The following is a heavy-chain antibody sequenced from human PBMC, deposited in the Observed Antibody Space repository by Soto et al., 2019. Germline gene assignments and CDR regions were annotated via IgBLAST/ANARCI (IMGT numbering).Heavy chain of an antibody. D-gene: IGHD1-26*01. CDR2: IRSKANSYAT. CDR1: GFTFSGSA. J-gene: IGHJ4*02. V-gene: IGHV3-73*01. CDR3: TSHPSGSYRGQLYYFDY. Sequence: PGESLKISCAASGFTFSGSAMHWVRQASGKGLEWVGRIRSKANSYATAYAASVKGRFTISRDDSKNTAYLQMNSLKTEDTAVYYCTSHPSGSYRGQLYYFDYWGQGTLVTVSS.